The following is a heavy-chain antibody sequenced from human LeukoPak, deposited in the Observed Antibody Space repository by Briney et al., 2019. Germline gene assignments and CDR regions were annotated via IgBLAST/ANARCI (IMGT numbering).Heavy chain of an antibody. CDR2: ISAYNGNT. Sequence: ASVKVSCKASGYTFTSYGISWVRQAPGQGLEWMGWISAYNGNTNYAQKLQGRVTMTTDTSTSTAYMELRSLRSDDTAVYYCARVGPDIVVVVAATPAYYMDVWGKGTTVTVSS. CDR1: GYTFTSYG. D-gene: IGHD2-15*01. J-gene: IGHJ6*03. CDR3: ARVGPDIVVVVAATPAYYMDV. V-gene: IGHV1-18*01.